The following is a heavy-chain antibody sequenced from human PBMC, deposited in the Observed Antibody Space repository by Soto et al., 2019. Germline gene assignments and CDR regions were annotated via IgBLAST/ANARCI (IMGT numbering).Heavy chain of an antibody. CDR3: ATERYYGSGSTFDY. V-gene: IGHV4-59*01. Sequence: PSETLSLTCTVSGGSISSYYWSWIRQPPGKGLEWIGYIYYSGSTNYNPSPKSRVTISVDTSKNQFSLKLSSVTAADTAVYYCATERYYGSGSTFDYWGQGTLVTVSS. CDR2: IYYSGST. CDR1: GGSISSYY. D-gene: IGHD3-10*01. J-gene: IGHJ4*02.